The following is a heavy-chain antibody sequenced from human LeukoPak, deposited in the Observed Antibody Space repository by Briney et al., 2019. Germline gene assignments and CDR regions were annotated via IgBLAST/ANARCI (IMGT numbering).Heavy chain of an antibody. Sequence: SETLSLTCTVSGYSISSGYYWSWIRQPPGKGLEWIGYIYYSGSTNYNPSLKSRVTISVDTSKNQFSLKLSSVAAADTAVYYCASLGSGWTNYYYYYMDVWGKGTTVTVSS. CDR2: IYYSGST. V-gene: IGHV4-61*01. CDR1: GYSISSGYY. CDR3: ASLGSGWTNYYYYYMDV. J-gene: IGHJ6*03. D-gene: IGHD6-19*01.